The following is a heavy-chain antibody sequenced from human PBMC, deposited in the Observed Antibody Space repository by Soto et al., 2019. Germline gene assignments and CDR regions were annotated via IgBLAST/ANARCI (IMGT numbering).Heavy chain of an antibody. J-gene: IGHJ5*02. Sequence: GGSLRLSCTASGFTFSRHPMHWVRQAPGKGLEWVAVLSYDGSTEYYADSVKGRFTISRDNSKDTLFLQMNSLKPEDTAVYYCARVPLAYGDSLNWFDPWGQGTLVTVSS. CDR1: GFTFSRHP. CDR2: LSYDGSTE. D-gene: IGHD4-17*01. V-gene: IGHV3-30*17. CDR3: ARVPLAYGDSLNWFDP.